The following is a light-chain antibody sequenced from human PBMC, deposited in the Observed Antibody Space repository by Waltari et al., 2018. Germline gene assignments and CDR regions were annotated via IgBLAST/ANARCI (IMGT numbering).Light chain of an antibody. CDR2: WAS. V-gene: IGKV4-1*01. CDR3: QQYYHYPPT. J-gene: IGKJ2*01. Sequence: DIVMTQSPDSLAVSLGERATIHCKSSQSLLYASNDKNYLAWYQQKPRQPPKLLISWASTRESGVPDRVSGSGSGTDFTLTITNLHAEDAAVYYCQQYYHYPPTFGQGTNLEIK. CDR1: QSLLYASNDKNY.